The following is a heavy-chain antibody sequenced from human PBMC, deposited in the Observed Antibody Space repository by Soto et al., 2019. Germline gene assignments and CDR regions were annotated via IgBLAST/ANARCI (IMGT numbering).Heavy chain of an antibody. D-gene: IGHD2-2*01. V-gene: IGHV1-18*01. J-gene: IGHJ6*02. CDR1: GYTFSSYG. CDR2: ISAYNGNT. Sequence: QVQLVQSGAEVKKPGASVKVSCKASGYTFSSYGISWVRQATGQGLEWMGWISAYNGNTNYAQKLQGRVTMTTDTTTGTTYGELRSLRSDDTAVYYCAGVNGYCSRPRCFVVRSYTMDVWGQGTTVTVSS. CDR3: AGVNGYCSRPRCFVVRSYTMDV.